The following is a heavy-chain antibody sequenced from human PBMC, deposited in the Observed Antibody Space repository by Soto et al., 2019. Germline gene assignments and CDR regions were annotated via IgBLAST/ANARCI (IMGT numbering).Heavy chain of an antibody. CDR1: GGSISSYY. CDR2: IYYSGST. CDR3: ASFMEEYYDFPSGMDA. Sequence: QVQLQESGPGLVKPSETLSLTCTVSGGSISSYYWSWIRQPPGKGLEWIGYIYYSGSTNYNPSLKGRFTISVDTSRTRFSLKLSFVTVAATAVYYCASFMEEYYDFPSGMDAWGQGTTVTVPS. J-gene: IGHJ6*02. D-gene: IGHD3-3*01. V-gene: IGHV4-59*01.